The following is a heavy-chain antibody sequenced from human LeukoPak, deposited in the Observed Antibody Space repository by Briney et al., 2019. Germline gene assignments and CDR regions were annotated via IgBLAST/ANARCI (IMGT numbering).Heavy chain of an antibody. CDR1: GFTFSSYS. J-gene: IGHJ4*02. CDR2: ISSSSSYI. Sequence: GGSLRLSCAASGFTFSSYSMNWVRQAPGKGLEWVSSISSSSSYIYYADSVKGRFTISRDNAKNSLYLQMNSLRAEDTAVYYCAGVELGYCSSTSCSRAQDYWGQGTLVTVSS. D-gene: IGHD2-2*01. CDR3: AGVELGYCSSTSCSRAQDY. V-gene: IGHV3-21*01.